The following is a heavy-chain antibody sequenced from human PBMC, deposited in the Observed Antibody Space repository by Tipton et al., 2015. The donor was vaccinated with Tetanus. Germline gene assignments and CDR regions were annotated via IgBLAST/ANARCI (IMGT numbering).Heavy chain of an antibody. D-gene: IGHD6-13*01. J-gene: IGHJ4*02. V-gene: IGHV4-59*01. CDR3: ARGGIAVAGGGLDY. CDR2: IYYSGST. Sequence: LSLTCTVSGGSISSYYWSWIRQPPGKGLEWIGYIYYSGSTNYNPSLKSRVTISVDTSKNQFSLKLSSVTAADTAVYYCARGGIAVAGGGLDYWGQGTLVTVSS. CDR1: GGSISSYY.